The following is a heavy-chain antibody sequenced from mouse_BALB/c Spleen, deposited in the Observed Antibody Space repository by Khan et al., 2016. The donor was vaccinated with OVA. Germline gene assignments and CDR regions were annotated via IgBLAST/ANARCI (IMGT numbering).Heavy chain of an antibody. V-gene: IGHV1S81*02. D-gene: IGHD2-1*01. J-gene: IGHJ3*01. CDR3: TRSRYGTITY. Sequence: QVQLKESGAELVKPGASVRLSCKASGYTFTSYYLYWVKQRLGQGLEWIGDINPSNGGTNFNEKFKSKATLTVDKSSSTAYIQLSSLTSEDSAIYYCTRSRYGTITYWGQGTLVTVS. CDR2: INPSNGGT. CDR1: GYTFTSYY.